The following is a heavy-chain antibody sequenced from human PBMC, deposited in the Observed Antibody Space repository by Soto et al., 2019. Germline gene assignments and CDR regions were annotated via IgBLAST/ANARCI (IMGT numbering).Heavy chain of an antibody. CDR3: AKASYREVNIPDTVVVLSS. D-gene: IGHD2-15*01. CDR2: ISGSGGST. Sequence: GGSLRLSCAASGFTFSSYAMSWVRQAPGKGLEWVSTISGSGGSTYYADSVKGRFSISRDSSKNTLYLQMNSLRAEDTAVYYCAKASYREVNIPDTVVVLSSWGQGTRVTVSS. V-gene: IGHV3-23*01. J-gene: IGHJ5*02. CDR1: GFTFSSYA.